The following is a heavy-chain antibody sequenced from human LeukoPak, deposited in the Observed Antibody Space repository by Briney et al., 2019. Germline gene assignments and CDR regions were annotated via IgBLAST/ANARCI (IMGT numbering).Heavy chain of an antibody. CDR3: ARYCSTATCSEGDVY. CDR1: GYTFTGYY. CDR2: NNPNSGDT. Sequence: ASAMVSCKASGYTFTGYYIHWVRQAPGQGLEWMGWNNPNSGDTKYAQKFQGRVTMTRDTSISTAYMELNRLRSDDTAVYYCARYCSTATCSEGDVYWGQGTLVTVSS. J-gene: IGHJ4*02. V-gene: IGHV1-2*02. D-gene: IGHD2-2*01.